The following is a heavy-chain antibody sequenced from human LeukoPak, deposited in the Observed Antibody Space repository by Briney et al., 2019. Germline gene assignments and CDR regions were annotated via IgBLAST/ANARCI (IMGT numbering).Heavy chain of an antibody. V-gene: IGHV3-23*01. J-gene: IGHJ3*02. CDR1: GFTFSSYA. CDR2: ISGSGGST. CDR3: AREPIVVADPDAFDI. D-gene: IGHD3-22*01. Sequence: GGSLRLSCAASGFTFSSYAMSWVRQAPGKGLEWVSAISGSGGSTYFADSVKGRFTISRDNAKNTLFLQMNSLRAEDTAVYYCAREPIVVADPDAFDIWGQGTMVTVSS.